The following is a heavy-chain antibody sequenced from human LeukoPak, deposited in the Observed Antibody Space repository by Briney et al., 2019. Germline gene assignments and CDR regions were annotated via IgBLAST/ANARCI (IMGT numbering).Heavy chain of an antibody. CDR3: ARGGQQLGF. V-gene: IGHV3-7*04. D-gene: IGHD6-13*01. CDR2: IKQDGSEK. CDR1: GXTFSSYW. Sequence: GGSLRLSCVASGXTFSSYWMSWVRQAPGKGLEWVANIKQDGSEKYYVDSVKGRFTISRDNAKNSLYLQMNSLRAEDTAVYYCARGGQQLGFWGQGTLVIVSS. J-gene: IGHJ4*02.